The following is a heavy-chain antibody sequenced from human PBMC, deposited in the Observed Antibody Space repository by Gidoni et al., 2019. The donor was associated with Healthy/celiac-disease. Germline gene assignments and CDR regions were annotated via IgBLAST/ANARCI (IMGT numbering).Heavy chain of an antibody. V-gene: IGHV3-33*01. CDR1: GFTFSSYG. Sequence: QVQLVESGGGVVQPGRSLRLSCAASGFTFSSYGMHWVRQAPGKGLEWVAVIWYDGSNKYYADSVKGRFTISRDNSKNTLYLQMNSLRAEDTAVYYCARDLGYCYFDYWGQGTLVTVSS. CDR3: ARDLGYCYFDY. J-gene: IGHJ4*02. CDR2: IWYDGSNK. D-gene: IGHD2-15*01.